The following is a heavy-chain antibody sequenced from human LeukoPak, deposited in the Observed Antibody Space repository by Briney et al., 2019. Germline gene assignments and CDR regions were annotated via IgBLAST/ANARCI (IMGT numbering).Heavy chain of an antibody. CDR2: ISYDGSNK. CDR1: GFTFSSYG. J-gene: IGHJ6*03. CDR3: AKDRDDVVVVAAHGLMDV. V-gene: IGHV3-30*18. Sequence: PGRSLRLSCAASGFTFSSYGMHWVRQAPGKGLEWVAVISYDGSNKYYADSVKGRFTISRDNSKNTLYLQMNSLRAEDTAVYYCAKDRDDVVVVAAHGLMDVWGKGTTVTISS. D-gene: IGHD2-15*01.